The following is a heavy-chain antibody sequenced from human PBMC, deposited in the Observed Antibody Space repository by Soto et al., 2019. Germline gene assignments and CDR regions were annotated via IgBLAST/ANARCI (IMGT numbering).Heavy chain of an antibody. Sequence: ASVKVSCKASGYTFTIYGISWVRQAPGQGLEWMGWISAYNGNTNYAQKLQGRVTMTTDTSTSTAYMELRSLRSDDTAVYYCARDETGVVPAATDYYYYGMDVWGQGTTVTVSS. D-gene: IGHD2-2*01. CDR3: ARDETGVVPAATDYYYYGMDV. J-gene: IGHJ6*02. V-gene: IGHV1-18*01. CDR2: ISAYNGNT. CDR1: GYTFTIYG.